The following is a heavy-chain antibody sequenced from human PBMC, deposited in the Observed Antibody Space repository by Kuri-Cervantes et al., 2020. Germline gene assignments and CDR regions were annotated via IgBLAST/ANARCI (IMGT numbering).Heavy chain of an antibody. Sequence: ESLKISCTVSGGSISSYYWSWIRQPPGKGLEWIGTIYHSGSTYYNPSLKSRVTISVDTSKNQFSLKLSSVTAADTAVYYCARAPRGGDAFDIWGQGTMVTVSS. CDR2: IYHSGST. CDR3: ARAPRGGDAFDI. V-gene: IGHV4-59*12. CDR1: GGSISSYY. J-gene: IGHJ3*02. D-gene: IGHD3-10*01.